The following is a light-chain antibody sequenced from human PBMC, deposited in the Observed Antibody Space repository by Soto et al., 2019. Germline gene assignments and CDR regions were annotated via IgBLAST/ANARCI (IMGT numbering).Light chain of an antibody. J-gene: IGKJ4*02. CDR1: QGISNW. CDR2: GAS. CDR3: KQTNTFLPLT. V-gene: IGKV1-12*01. Sequence: DLQLTQSASSVSASVGDRVTITCRASQGISNWLAGYQQKPGTAPKLLIYGASNLQCGGPSRFIGGGSGTHFTLIVSSLQPEDFATYCYKQTNTFLPLTVGGGTKVEIK.